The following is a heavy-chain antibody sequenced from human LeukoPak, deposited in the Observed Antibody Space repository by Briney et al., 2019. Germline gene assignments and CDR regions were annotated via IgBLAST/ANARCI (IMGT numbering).Heavy chain of an antibody. V-gene: IGHV3-30-3*01. CDR1: GFTFSSYA. Sequence: PGRSLRLSCAASGFTFSSYAMHWVRQAPGKGLEWVAVISYDGSNKYYADSVKGRFTISRDNSKSTLYLQMNSLRAEDTAVYYCARSDYYGSGDAFDIWGQGTMVTVSS. J-gene: IGHJ3*02. CDR2: ISYDGSNK. D-gene: IGHD3-10*01. CDR3: ARSDYYGSGDAFDI.